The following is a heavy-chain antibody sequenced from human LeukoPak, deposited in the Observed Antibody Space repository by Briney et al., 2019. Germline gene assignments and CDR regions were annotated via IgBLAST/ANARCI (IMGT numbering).Heavy chain of an antibody. CDR1: GGSFSSYY. J-gene: IGHJ3*02. CDR2: IYPSGST. D-gene: IGHD2-8*01. V-gene: IGHV4-4*07. Sequence: PSETLSLTCTVSGGSFSSYYWSWIRQPAGKGLEWIGRIYPSGSTNYNPSLKSRVTMSVDTSKNQCSLKLSSVTAADTAVYYCARGRAMGGTNDAFDIWGQGTMVTVSS. CDR3: ARGRAMGGTNDAFDI.